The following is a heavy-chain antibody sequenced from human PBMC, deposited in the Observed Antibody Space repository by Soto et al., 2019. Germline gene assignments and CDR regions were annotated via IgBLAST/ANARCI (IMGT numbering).Heavy chain of an antibody. Sequence: QVQLQESGPGLVEPSQTLSLTCTVSGDSISSGYFWSWIRQSPGKGLEWIGHTYNSGTTYNNPSLRSRGTISIDTSRNQFSLRLTSVTAADTAVYSCARGPSADKIDYWGQGTLVTVSS. CDR3: ARGPSADKIDY. CDR1: GDSISSGYF. V-gene: IGHV4-30-4*01. CDR2: TYNSGTT. J-gene: IGHJ4*02. D-gene: IGHD3-3*01.